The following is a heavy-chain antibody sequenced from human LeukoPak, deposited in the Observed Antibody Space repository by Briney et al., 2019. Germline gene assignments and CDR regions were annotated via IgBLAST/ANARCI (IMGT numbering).Heavy chain of an antibody. J-gene: IGHJ6*03. D-gene: IGHD4-17*01. CDR1: GGSISSGSYY. CDR2: ISSGNT. V-gene: IGHV4-61*10. CDR3: ARIDYGDYNFYYYYMDV. Sequence: SETLSLTCTVSGGSISSGSYYWSWIRQPAGKGLEWIGYISSGNTNYNPSLKSRVTISVDTSKNQFSLSLNSVTAADTAVYYCARIDYGDYNFYYYYMDVWGKGTTVTVSS.